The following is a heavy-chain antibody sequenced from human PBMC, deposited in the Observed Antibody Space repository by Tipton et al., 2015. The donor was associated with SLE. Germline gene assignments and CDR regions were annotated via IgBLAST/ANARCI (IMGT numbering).Heavy chain of an antibody. CDR3: AKESHTEYFYGMDV. CDR1: GFAFSNYA. V-gene: IGHV3-23*01. CDR2: ISGSGGSI. Sequence: SLRLSCAASGFAFSNYAMSWVRQAPGKGLEWVLGISGSGGSIYYVDSVKGRFSISRDYSKDTLYLQMNSLRAEDTAVYYCAKESHTEYFYGMDVWGQGP. J-gene: IGHJ6*02.